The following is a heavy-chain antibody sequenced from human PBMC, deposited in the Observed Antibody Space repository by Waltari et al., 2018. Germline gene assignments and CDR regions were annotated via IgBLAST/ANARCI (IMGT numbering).Heavy chain of an antibody. CDR1: GFTFSPMA. J-gene: IGHJ4*02. CDR2: TSYDETEK. V-gene: IGHV3-30-3*01. CDR3: ARDPSGSTRGWADY. Sequence: QVQLVESGGGVVQPGGSLRRSCAASGFTFSPMARHWVRQAPGKGLEWVAVTSYDETEKYYVDSVKGRFIISKDNSKNTLYLEMNNLRVDDTAIYYCARDPSGSTRGWADYWGQGTLVTVSS. D-gene: IGHD3-10*01.